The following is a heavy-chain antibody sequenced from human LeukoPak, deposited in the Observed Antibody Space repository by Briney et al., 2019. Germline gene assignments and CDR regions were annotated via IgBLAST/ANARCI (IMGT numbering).Heavy chain of an antibody. Sequence: ASVKVSCKASGDVFTKYAVQWVRQAPGERLEWMGWIDAGNGRTKYSQDFQGRVTISRDTSASIAYMELSSLRSDDTAVYYCARVLVVAALGWLDPWGQGTLVTVSS. CDR1: GDVFTKYA. CDR3: ARVLVVAALGWLDP. V-gene: IGHV1-3*01. D-gene: IGHD2-15*01. CDR2: IDAGNGRT. J-gene: IGHJ5*02.